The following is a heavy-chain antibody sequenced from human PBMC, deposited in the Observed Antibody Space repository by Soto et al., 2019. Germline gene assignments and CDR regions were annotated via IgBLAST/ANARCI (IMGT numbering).Heavy chain of an antibody. D-gene: IGHD5-12*01. V-gene: IGHV4-34*01. CDR1: GGSFSGYY. J-gene: IGHJ4*02. Sequence: PSETLSLTCALYGGSFSGYYWSWIRQPPGKGLEWIGEINHSGSTNYNPSRKSRVTISVDTSKNQFSLKLSSVTAADTAVYYCARDRMGRGPKVAPIGILNFDYWGQGTLVTVSS. CDR3: ARDRMGRGPKVAPIGILNFDY. CDR2: INHSGST.